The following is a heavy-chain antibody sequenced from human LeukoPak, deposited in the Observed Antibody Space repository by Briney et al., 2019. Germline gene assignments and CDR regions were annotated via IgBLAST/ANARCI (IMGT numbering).Heavy chain of an antibody. CDR1: GYTFTSYD. CDR2: MNPNSGNT. CDR3: ARGSYDYVWGSYRPFDY. V-gene: IGHV1-8*01. J-gene: IGHJ4*02. Sequence: ASVKVSCKASGYTFTSYDINWVRQATGQGLEWMGWMNPNSGNTGYAQKFQGRVTMTRNTSISTAYMELSSLRSEDTAVYYCARGSYDYVWGSYRPFDYWGQGTLVTVSS. D-gene: IGHD3-16*02.